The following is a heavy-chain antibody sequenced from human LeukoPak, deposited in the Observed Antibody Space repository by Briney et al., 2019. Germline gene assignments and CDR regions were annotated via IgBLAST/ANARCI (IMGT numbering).Heavy chain of an antibody. CDR2: ISAYNGNT. CDR3: ATDRAFGEFAFDY. J-gene: IGHJ4*02. CDR1: GYTFTNYD. Sequence: GASVKVSCKASGYTFTNYDISWVRQAPGQGLEWMGWISAYNGNTNYAQKLQGRVTMTTDTSTSTAYMELRSLRSDDTAVYYCATDRAFGEFAFDYWGQGTLVTVSS. V-gene: IGHV1-18*01. D-gene: IGHD3-10*01.